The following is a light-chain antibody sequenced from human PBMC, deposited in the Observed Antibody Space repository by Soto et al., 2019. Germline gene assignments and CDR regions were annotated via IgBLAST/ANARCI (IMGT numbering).Light chain of an antibody. V-gene: IGKV3-20*01. Sequence: EIVLTQSPGALSLSPGERATLSCGSNQSVTSNYLAWYQQKPGQAPRLLIYGASRRATGIPDRFIGSWSGTDFTLTISRLEPEDVAVYYCQHYITSLTTFGQGTKVDIK. CDR2: GAS. J-gene: IGKJ1*01. CDR3: QHYITSLTT. CDR1: QSVTSNY.